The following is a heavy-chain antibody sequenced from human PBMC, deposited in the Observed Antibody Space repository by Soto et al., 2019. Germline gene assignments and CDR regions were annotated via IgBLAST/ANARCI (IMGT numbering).Heavy chain of an antibody. Sequence: ASVKVSCKASGYTFTDYFLHWVRQAPGQGLEWMAWINPKSGGRNYAQTFQGRVTVTTDAFINTAYMELRGLRSDDTAVYYCAREKVDRDHPDYRGQGALVTVSS. V-gene: IGHV1-2*02. CDR3: AREKVDRDHPDY. J-gene: IGHJ4*02. CDR2: INPKSGGR. CDR1: GYTFTDYF. D-gene: IGHD2-15*01.